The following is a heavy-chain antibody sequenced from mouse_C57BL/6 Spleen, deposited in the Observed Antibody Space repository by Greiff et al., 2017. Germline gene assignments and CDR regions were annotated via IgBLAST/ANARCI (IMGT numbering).Heavy chain of an antibody. CDR3: ARDMRGLSYAWFAY. CDR1: GYTFTDYN. CDR2: INPNNGGT. D-gene: IGHD1-1*01. Sequence: EVQLQQSGPELVKPGASVKMSCKASGYTFTDYNMHWVKQSHGKSLEWIGYINPNNGGTSYNQKFKGKATLTVNKSSSTAYMELRSLTSEDSAVYYCARDMRGLSYAWFAYGGQGALVTVSA. V-gene: IGHV1-22*01. J-gene: IGHJ3*01.